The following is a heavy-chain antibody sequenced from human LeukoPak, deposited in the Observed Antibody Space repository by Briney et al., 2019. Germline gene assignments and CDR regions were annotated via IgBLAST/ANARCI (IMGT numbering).Heavy chain of an antibody. Sequence: SETLSLTCTVSGGSISSYYWSWIRQPPGKGLEWIGYIYYSGSTNYNPSLKSRVTISVDTSKNQFSLKLSSVTAADTAVYYCARRIEQQLAHDAFDIWGQGTMVTVSS. CDR2: IYYSGST. J-gene: IGHJ3*02. CDR1: GGSISSYY. D-gene: IGHD6-13*01. V-gene: IGHV4-59*12. CDR3: ARRIEQQLAHDAFDI.